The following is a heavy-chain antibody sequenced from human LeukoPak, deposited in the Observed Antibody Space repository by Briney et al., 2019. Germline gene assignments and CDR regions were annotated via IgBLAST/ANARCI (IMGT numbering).Heavy chain of an antibody. J-gene: IGHJ4*02. CDR2: IYSGGST. Sequence: GGSLRLSCAASGFIVSSNYRSWVRQAPGKGLEWVSVIYSGGSTYYADSVKGRFTISRGNSKNTLYLQMNSLRAEDTAVYYCARGIVVVPAAMRASDYWGQGTLVTVSS. CDR1: GFIVSSNY. D-gene: IGHD2-2*01. V-gene: IGHV3-53*01. CDR3: ARGIVVVPAAMRASDY.